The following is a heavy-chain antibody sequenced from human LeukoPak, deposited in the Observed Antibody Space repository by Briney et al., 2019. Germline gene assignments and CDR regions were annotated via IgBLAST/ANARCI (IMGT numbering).Heavy chain of an antibody. V-gene: IGHV3-48*03. CDR1: GFTFSSYE. J-gene: IGHJ4*02. CDR3: ARVGGYSSSWYPNRYLDY. D-gene: IGHD6-13*01. CDR2: ISSSGSTI. Sequence: GGSLRLSCVASGFTFSSYEMNWVRQAPGKGLEWVSYISSSGSTIYYADSVKGRFAISRDNAKNSLYLQMNSLRAEDTAVYYCARVGGYSSSWYPNRYLDYWGQGTLVTVSS.